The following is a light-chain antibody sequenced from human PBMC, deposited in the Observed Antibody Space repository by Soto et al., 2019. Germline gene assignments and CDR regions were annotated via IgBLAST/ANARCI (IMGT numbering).Light chain of an antibody. V-gene: IGKV3-15*01. CDR2: GAS. CDR3: LQYNNWPPWT. J-gene: IGKJ1*01. Sequence: EIVMTQSPATLSVSPGERATLSCRASQSVSSNLAWYQQKPGQAPRLLISGASTMATGIPASFSGSGSGTEFTPAISSRQSEDFAVYYCLQYNNWPPWTVGERTKVVI. CDR1: QSVSSN.